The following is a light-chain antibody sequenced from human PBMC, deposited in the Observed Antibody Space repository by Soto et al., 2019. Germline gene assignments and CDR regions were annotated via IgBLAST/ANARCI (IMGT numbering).Light chain of an antibody. J-gene: IGKJ4*01. V-gene: IGKV3-11*01. Sequence: EIVLTQSPATLSLSPGERATLSCRASRSVSSYLTWYQQKPGQAPRLLIYDASNRATGIPARFSGSGSGTDFTLTISSLEPEDFAVYYCQQRSNWPPVLTFGGGTKVEIK. CDR3: QQRSNWPPVLT. CDR1: RSVSSY. CDR2: DAS.